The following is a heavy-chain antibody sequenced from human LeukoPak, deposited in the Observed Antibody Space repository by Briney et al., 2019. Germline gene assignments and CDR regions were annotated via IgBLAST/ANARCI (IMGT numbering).Heavy chain of an antibody. CDR1: GGSISSYY. D-gene: IGHD3-22*01. CDR3: ARRGVYYESYGSYLVSSSDAFDI. CDR2: IYYSGST. Sequence: SETLSLTCTVSGGSISSYYWSWIRQPPGKGLEWIGYIYYSGSTNYNPSLKSRVTISVDTSKKQVSLKLSSVTAADTAVYYCARRGVYYESYGSYLVSSSDAFDIWGQGTMVTVSS. J-gene: IGHJ3*02. V-gene: IGHV4-59*08.